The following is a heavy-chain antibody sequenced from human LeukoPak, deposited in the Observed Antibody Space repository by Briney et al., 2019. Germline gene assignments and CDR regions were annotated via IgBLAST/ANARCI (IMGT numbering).Heavy chain of an antibody. CDR2: IPYDGSNK. Sequence: GRSLRLSCAASGFTFSSYAMHWVRQAPGKGLEWVAVIPYDGSNKYYADSVKGRFTISRDNSKNTLYLQMNSLRAEDTAVYYCARSYSGIYSFFDYWGQGTLVTVSS. J-gene: IGHJ4*02. V-gene: IGHV3-30-3*01. CDR3: ARSYSGIYSFFDY. CDR1: GFTFSSYA. D-gene: IGHD1-26*01.